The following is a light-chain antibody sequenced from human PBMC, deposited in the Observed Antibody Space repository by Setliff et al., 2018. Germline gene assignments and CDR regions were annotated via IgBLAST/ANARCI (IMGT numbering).Light chain of an antibody. V-gene: IGLV1-51*01. Sequence: QSALTQPPSVSAAPGQKVTISCSGSSSNIGSNYVSWYQQLPGTAPKLLIYDNDKRPSGIPDRFSGSESGTPATLDITGLQTGDEADYYCGTWDSSLSGGVFGGGTKSPS. CDR1: SSNIGSNY. CDR2: DND. CDR3: GTWDSSLSGGV. J-gene: IGLJ2*01.